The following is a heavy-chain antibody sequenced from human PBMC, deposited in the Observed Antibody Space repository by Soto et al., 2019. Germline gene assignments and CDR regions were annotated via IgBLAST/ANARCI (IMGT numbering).Heavy chain of an antibody. CDR2: INPSGGST. Sequence: ASVKVSCKASGYTFTSYYMHWVRQAPGQGLEWMGIINPSGGSTSYAQKFQGRVTMTRDTSTSTVYMELSRLRSDDTAVYYCGRDPGLGYCSSTSCPGRWFDPWGQGTLVTVSS. J-gene: IGHJ5*02. CDR1: GYTFTSYY. CDR3: GRDPGLGYCSSTSCPGRWFDP. D-gene: IGHD2-2*03. V-gene: IGHV1-46*01.